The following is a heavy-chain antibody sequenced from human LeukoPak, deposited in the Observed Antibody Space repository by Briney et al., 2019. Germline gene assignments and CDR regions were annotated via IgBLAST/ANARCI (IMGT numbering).Heavy chain of an antibody. Sequence: GGSLRLSCAASGFTFSTYWMYWVRQAPGKGLEWVANIKQDGSEKYYVDSVRGRFTISRDNAKNSLSLQMNSLRAEDTAVYYCASNYGGWGQGTLVTVSS. V-gene: IGHV3-7*03. CDR1: GFTFSTYW. CDR2: IKQDGSEK. J-gene: IGHJ4*02. D-gene: IGHD4-11*01. CDR3: ASNYGG.